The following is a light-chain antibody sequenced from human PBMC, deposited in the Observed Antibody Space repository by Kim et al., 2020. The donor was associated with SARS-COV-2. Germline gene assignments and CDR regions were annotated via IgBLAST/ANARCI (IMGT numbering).Light chain of an antibody. CDR2: GNN. V-gene: IGLV1-40*01. CDR3: QSSDNSLRAS. J-gene: IGLJ3*02. CDR1: SSNSGAGND. Sequence: GQRVTISCTGNSSNSGAGNDVHWYQQLPGTAPKLLIYGNNIRPSGVPDRFSGSKSGSSASLSITRLQAEDEADYYCQSSDNSLRASFGGGTQLTVL.